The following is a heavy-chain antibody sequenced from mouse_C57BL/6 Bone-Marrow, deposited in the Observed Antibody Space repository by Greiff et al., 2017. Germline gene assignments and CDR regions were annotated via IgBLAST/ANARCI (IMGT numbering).Heavy chain of an antibody. Sequence: EVQLQQSGPELVKPGASVKISCKASGYSFTDYNMNWVKQSNGKSLEWIGVINPNYGTTSYNQKFKGKATLTVDQSSSTAYMQLNSLTSEDSAVXYCAREFYYYGSSYEGYFDYGGQGTTLTVSS. CDR3: AREFYYYGSSYEGYFDY. V-gene: IGHV1-39*01. CDR1: GYSFTDYN. D-gene: IGHD1-1*01. J-gene: IGHJ2*01. CDR2: INPNYGTT.